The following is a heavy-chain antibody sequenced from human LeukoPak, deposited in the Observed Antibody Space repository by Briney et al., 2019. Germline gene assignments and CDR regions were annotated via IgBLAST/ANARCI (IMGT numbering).Heavy chain of an antibody. J-gene: IGHJ4*02. V-gene: IGHV4-34*01. D-gene: IGHD3-10*01. Sequence: SETLSLTCAVYGGSFSGYYWSWIRQPPGKGLEWIGEINHSGSTNYNPSLKSRVTISVDTSKNQFSLKLSSVTAADTAVYYCARRGIYYYGSGSSFDYWGQGTLVT. CDR2: INHSGST. CDR3: ARRGIYYYGSGSSFDY. CDR1: GGSFSGYY.